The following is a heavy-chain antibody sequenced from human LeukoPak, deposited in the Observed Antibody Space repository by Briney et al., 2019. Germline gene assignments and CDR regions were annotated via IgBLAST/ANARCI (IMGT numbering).Heavy chain of an antibody. CDR3: AKDHYYGSGSYWFSNYFDY. CDR1: GFTFSSYG. D-gene: IGHD3-10*01. J-gene: IGHJ4*02. V-gene: IGHV3-30*02. CDR2: IRYDGSNK. Sequence: TGGPLRLSCAASGFTFSSYGMHWVRQAPGKGLEWVAFIRYDGSNKYYADSVKGRFTISRDNSKNTLYLQMNSLRAEDTAVYYCAKDHYYGSGSYWFSNYFDYWGQGTLVTVSS.